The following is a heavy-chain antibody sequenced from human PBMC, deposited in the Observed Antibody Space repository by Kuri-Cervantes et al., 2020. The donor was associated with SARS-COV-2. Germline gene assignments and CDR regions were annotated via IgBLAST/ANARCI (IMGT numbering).Heavy chain of an antibody. CDR1: GFMFSNYA. V-gene: IGHV3-23*01. J-gene: IGHJ4*02. Sequence: ETLSLTCAASGFMFSNYAVGWIRQAPGRGLEWVSTMSDSGGRSYNSVSVKGRFSTSRDNSKNMLYLQMNSLRDEDTAIYYCAKMSPRDTSDSFGRKFHFDSWGQGTLVTVSS. D-gene: IGHD3-9*01. CDR2: MSDSGGRS. CDR3: AKMSPRDTSDSFGRKFHFDS.